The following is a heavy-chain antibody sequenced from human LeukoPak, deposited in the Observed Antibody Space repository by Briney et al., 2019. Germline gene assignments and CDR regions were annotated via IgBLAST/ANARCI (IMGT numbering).Heavy chain of an antibody. CDR2: TSSSDPGT. Sequence: GGSLRLSCAASGFPLSSYAMSCVRQGPGKGLEWVAATSSSDPGTYHADSVRGRFTISRDNSKNTLYLQMNRLRVEDAAVYYCARAPVTSCRGAFCYPFDYWGQGTLVTVSS. CDR1: GFPLSSYA. D-gene: IGHD2-15*01. V-gene: IGHV3-23*01. CDR3: ARAPVTSCRGAFCYPFDY. J-gene: IGHJ4*02.